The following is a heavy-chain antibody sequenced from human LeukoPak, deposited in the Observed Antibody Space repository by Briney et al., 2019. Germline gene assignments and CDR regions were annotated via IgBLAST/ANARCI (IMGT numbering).Heavy chain of an antibody. Sequence: GASVEVSCKASGYTFTSYGTSWVRQAPGQGLEWMGWISAYNGNTNYAQKLQGRVTMTTDTSTSTAYMELSRLRSDDTAVYYCARARGSTVTRVVSGAFDIWGQGTMVTVSS. D-gene: IGHD4-17*01. CDR2: ISAYNGNT. J-gene: IGHJ3*02. V-gene: IGHV1-18*01. CDR1: GYTFTSYG. CDR3: ARARGSTVTRVVSGAFDI.